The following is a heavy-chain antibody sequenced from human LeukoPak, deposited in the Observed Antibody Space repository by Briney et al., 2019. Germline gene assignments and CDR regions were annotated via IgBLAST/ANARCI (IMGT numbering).Heavy chain of an antibody. D-gene: IGHD5-24*01. CDR1: GFTFSSYE. Sequence: GGSLRLSCAASGFTFSSYEMNWVRQAPGKGLEWVSYISSSGSTIYYADSVKGRFTISRDNAKNSLCLQMNSLRAEDTAVYYCARVLRTDGYNIFDYWGQGTLVTVSS. CDR3: ARVLRTDGYNIFDY. J-gene: IGHJ4*02. CDR2: ISSSGSTI. V-gene: IGHV3-48*03.